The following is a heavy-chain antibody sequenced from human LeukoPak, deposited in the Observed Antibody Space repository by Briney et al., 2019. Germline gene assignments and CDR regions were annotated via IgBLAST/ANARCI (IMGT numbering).Heavy chain of an antibody. Sequence: GGSLRLSCAASGFTFSSYWMSWVRQAPGKGLEWVANIKQDGSEKYYVDSVKGRFTISRDNAKNSLYLQMNSLRAEDTAVYYRARDLADFWSGYYTDYWGQGTLVTVSS. CDR3: ARDLADFWSGYYTDY. J-gene: IGHJ4*02. D-gene: IGHD3-3*01. V-gene: IGHV3-7*01. CDR2: IKQDGSEK. CDR1: GFTFSSYW.